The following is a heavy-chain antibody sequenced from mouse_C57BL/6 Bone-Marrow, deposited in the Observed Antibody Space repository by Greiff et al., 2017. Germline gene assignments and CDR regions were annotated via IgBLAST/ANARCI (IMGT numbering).Heavy chain of an antibody. CDR2: ISDGGSYT. CDR1: GFTFSSYA. V-gene: IGHV5-4*01. D-gene: IGHD4-1*01. J-gene: IGHJ2*01. CDR3: ARDSLTGLDY. Sequence: EVKLQESGGGLVKPGGSLKLSCAASGFTFSSYAMSWVRQTPEKRLEWVATISDGGSYTYYPDNVKGRFTISRDNAKNNLYLQMSHLKSEDTAMYYCARDSLTGLDYWGQGTTLTVSS.